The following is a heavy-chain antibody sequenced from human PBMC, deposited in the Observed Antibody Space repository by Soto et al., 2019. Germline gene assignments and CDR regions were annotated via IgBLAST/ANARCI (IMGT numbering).Heavy chain of an antibody. CDR2: INPSGGST. CDR3: ARERDDSSGYYRFDY. V-gene: IGHV1-46*01. J-gene: IGHJ4*02. Sequence: ASVKVSCKASGYTFTSYDMHWVLQAPGQGLEWMGIINPSGGSTSYAQKFQGRVTMTRDTSTSTVYMELSSLRSEDTAVYYCARERDDSSGYYRFDYWGQGTLVTVSS. CDR1: GYTFTSYD. D-gene: IGHD3-22*01.